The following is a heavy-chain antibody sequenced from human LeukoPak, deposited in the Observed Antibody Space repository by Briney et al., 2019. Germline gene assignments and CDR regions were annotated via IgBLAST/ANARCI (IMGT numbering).Heavy chain of an antibody. CDR2: ISGSGGST. J-gene: IGHJ4*02. V-gene: IGHV3-23*01. CDR1: GSTFSSYA. CDR3: ATPGNVVVPAAMYPFGY. D-gene: IGHD2-2*01. Sequence: GGSLRLSCAASGSTFSSYAMSWVRQAPGKGLEWVSAISGSGGSTHYADSVKGRFTISRDNSKNTLYLQMNSLRAEDTAVYYCATPGNVVVPAAMYPFGYWGQGTLVTVSS.